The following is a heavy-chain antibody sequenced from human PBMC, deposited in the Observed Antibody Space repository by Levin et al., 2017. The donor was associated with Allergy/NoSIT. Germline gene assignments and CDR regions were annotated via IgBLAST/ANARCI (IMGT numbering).Heavy chain of an antibody. CDR3: AKRTHPSGSYPNCDY. J-gene: IGHJ4*02. D-gene: IGHD1-26*01. Sequence: GESLKISCAASGFTFSTYAMSWVRQAPGKGLEWVSAISGSGISTYYADSVKGRFTISRDNSKNTLYLQMNSLRAEDTAVYYCAKRTHPSGSYPNCDYWGQGTLVAVSS. CDR2: ISGSGIST. V-gene: IGHV3-23*01. CDR1: GFTFSTYA.